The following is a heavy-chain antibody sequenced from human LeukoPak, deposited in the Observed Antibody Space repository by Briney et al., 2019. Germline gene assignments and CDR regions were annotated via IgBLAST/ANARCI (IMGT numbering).Heavy chain of an antibody. CDR2: IKQDGSEK. V-gene: IGHV3-7*01. D-gene: IGHD1-26*01. CDR3: ARLDSVSSRGDAFHI. Sequence: GGSLRLSCAPSGFTFSSYWMSWVRQALGKGLEWVANIKQDGSEKYYVDSVKGRFTISRDNAKNSLYLQMNSLRAEDTAVYYCARLDSVSSRGDAFHIWGQGTMVTVSS. J-gene: IGHJ3*02. CDR1: GFTFSSYW.